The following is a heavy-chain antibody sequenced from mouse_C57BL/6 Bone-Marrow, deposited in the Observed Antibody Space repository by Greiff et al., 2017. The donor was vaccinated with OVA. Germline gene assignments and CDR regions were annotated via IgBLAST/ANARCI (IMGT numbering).Heavy chain of an antibody. Sequence: QVQLQQPGAELVKPGASVKLSCKASGYTFTSYWMQWVKQRPGQGLEWIGEIDPSDSYTNYNQKFKGKATLTVDTSSSTAYMQRSSLTSEDSAVYYCARWGDLYYFDYWGQGTTLTVSS. V-gene: IGHV1-50*01. CDR3: ARWGDLYYFDY. D-gene: IGHD3-3*01. CDR2: IDPSDSYT. J-gene: IGHJ2*01. CDR1: GYTFTSYW.